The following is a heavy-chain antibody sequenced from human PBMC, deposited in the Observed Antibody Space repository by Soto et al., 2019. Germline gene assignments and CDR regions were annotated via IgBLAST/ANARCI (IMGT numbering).Heavy chain of an antibody. V-gene: IGHV3-11*01. CDR1: GFTFSDFY. CDR3: ARDRNAAGSDY. Sequence: QVQLVESGGGLVKPGGSLRLSCAASGFTFSDFYMSWIRQAPGKGLEWISYISSGSTIIFYADSVKGRFTVSRDNAKNSVYLQMDSLRAEDTAVYYCARDRNAAGSDYWGQGTLVTVSS. J-gene: IGHJ4*02. CDR2: ISSGSTII. D-gene: IGHD1-1*01.